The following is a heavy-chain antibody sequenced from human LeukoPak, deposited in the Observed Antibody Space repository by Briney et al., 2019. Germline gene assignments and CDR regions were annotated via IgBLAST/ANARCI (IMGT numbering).Heavy chain of an antibody. CDR3: ARDTGSGSYSSDS. Sequence: ASVKVSCKASGYTFTGYYMHWVRQAPGQGLEWMGWINPNSGGTNYAQKFQGRVTMTRDTSISTAYMELSRLRSDDTAVYYCARDTGSGSYSSDSWGQGTLVTVSS. J-gene: IGHJ5*01. V-gene: IGHV1-2*02. D-gene: IGHD3-10*01. CDR2: INPNSGGT. CDR1: GYTFTGYY.